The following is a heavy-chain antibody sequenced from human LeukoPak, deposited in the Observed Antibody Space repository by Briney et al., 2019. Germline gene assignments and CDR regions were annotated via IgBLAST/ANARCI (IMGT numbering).Heavy chain of an antibody. CDR1: GFTFENNW. V-gene: IGHV3-74*01. J-gene: IGHJ4*02. Sequence: PGGSLRLSCVASGFTFENNWMHWVRQAPGKGLVWVSRISGDGTTTRYADSVKGRFTISKDNAKNTMYLQMNSLRVEDTAVYYCAKDVASEAYFDNWGQGTLVTVSS. CDR3: AKDVASEAYFDN. D-gene: IGHD2-21*01. CDR2: ISGDGTTT.